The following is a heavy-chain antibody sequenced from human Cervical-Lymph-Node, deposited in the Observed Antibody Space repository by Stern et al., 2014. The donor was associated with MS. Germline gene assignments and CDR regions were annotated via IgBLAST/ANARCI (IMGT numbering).Heavy chain of an antibody. J-gene: IGHJ4*02. V-gene: IGHV1-24*01. CDR1: GHPLSDLA. CDR3: AKDRGVK. CDR2: FDPEDGET. D-gene: IGHD3-10*01. Sequence: VKLVQSGADVKKPGASVTVSCNVAGHPLSDLAMHWLRQLPTRGLEWMGQFDPEDGETVYAQQFQGRLSMTEDTSTGTAYMTLTALRSEDTAVYYCAKDRGVKWGPGTLVTVSS.